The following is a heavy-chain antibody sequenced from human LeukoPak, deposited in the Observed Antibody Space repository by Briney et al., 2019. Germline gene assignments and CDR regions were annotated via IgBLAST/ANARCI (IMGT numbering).Heavy chain of an antibody. J-gene: IGHJ4*02. V-gene: IGHV4-59*12. Sequence: PSETLSLTCSVSGGSISGSYWMWIRQSPGKGLEWIGYIYYSGATSYNPSFRGRATFFVDTSKNQFSLKLSSVTAADTAMYYCAREIPAAGHFDYWGQGALVTASS. D-gene: IGHD6-13*01. CDR1: GGSISGSY. CDR2: IYYSGAT. CDR3: AREIPAAGHFDY.